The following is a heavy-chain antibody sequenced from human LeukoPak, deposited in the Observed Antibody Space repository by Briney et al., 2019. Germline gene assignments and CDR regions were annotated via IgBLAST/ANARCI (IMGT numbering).Heavy chain of an antibody. CDR2: ISNNGGYT. J-gene: IGHJ4*02. CDR3: AKQLGYCSDGSCYFPY. D-gene: IGHD2-15*01. V-gene: IGHV3-23*01. CDR1: GLTFSSSA. Sequence: GGSLRLSCAASGLTFSSSAMSWVHQAPGKGLEWVSAISNNGGYTYYADSVQGRFTISRDNSKSTLCLQMNSLRAEDTAVYYCAKQLGYCSDGSCYFPYWGQGTLVTVSS.